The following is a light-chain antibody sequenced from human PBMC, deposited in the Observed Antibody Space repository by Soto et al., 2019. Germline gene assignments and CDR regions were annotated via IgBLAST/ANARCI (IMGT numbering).Light chain of an antibody. J-gene: IGKJ4*01. CDR2: GAS. CDR1: QCISNV. CDR3: QNYSSAPLT. V-gene: IGKV1-27*01. Sequence: DIQMTQSPSSLSASVGDRVTITCLARQCISNVLAWYQQKPGKVPNLLIYGASSLHAGVTARFSASGSGTNITLTISRLQAEDVANYNCQNYSSAPLTFGGATKVEIK.